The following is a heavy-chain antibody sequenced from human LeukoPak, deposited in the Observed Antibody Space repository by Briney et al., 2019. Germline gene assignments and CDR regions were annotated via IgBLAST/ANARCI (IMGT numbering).Heavy chain of an antibody. D-gene: IGHD1-26*01. CDR1: GGSISSYY. CDR2: IFYSGST. CDR3: ARNRQAKVGASRAFDI. V-gene: IGHV4-59*08. Sequence: SETLSLTCTVSGGSISSYYWSWIRQPPGKGLEWIGYIFYSGSTNYNPSLKSRVTMSVDSSKNQISLNLNSLTAADTAVYYCARNRQAKVGASRAFDIWGQGTMVTVSA. J-gene: IGHJ3*02.